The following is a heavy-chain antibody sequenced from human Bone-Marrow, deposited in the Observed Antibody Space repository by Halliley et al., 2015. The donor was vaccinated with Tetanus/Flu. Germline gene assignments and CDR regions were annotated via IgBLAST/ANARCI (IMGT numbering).Heavy chain of an antibody. D-gene: IGHD1-1*01. CDR3: ARGGSDGTGAWGTADH. J-gene: IGHJ4*02. V-gene: IGHV1-46*01. CDR2: SNPSGTT. Sequence: MGISNPSGTTTYTQKFQGRLTMTRDTSTSTVYMELSSLRSEDTAVYYCARGGSDGTGAWGTADHWGQGTPVTVSS.